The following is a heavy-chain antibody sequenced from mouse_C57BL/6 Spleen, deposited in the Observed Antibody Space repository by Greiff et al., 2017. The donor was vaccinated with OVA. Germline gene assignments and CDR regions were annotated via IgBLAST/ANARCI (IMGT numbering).Heavy chain of an antibody. CDR2: IYPGDGDT. CDR1: GYAFSSYW. D-gene: IGHD2-1*01. J-gene: IGHJ4*01. V-gene: IGHV1-80*01. Sequence: VQLQQSGAELVKPGASVKISCKASGYAFSSYWMNWVKQRPGKGLEWIGQIYPGDGDTNYNGKFKGKATLTADKSSSTAYMQLSSLTSEDSAVYFCARRGEWYPYAMDYWGQGTSVTVSS. CDR3: ARRGEWYPYAMDY.